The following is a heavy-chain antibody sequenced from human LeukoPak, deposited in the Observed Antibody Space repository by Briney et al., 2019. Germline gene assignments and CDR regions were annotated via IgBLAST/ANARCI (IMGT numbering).Heavy chain of an antibody. D-gene: IGHD1-26*01. Sequence: PSQTLSLTCAVSGGSISSGGYSWSWIRQPPGKGLEWIGYIYHSGSTYYNPSLKSRVTISVDRSKNQFSLKLSSVTAADTAVYYCARGSGSYWTNWFDPWGQGTLVTVSS. CDR2: IYHSGST. CDR1: GGSISSGGYS. V-gene: IGHV4-30-2*01. CDR3: ARGSGSYWTNWFDP. J-gene: IGHJ5*02.